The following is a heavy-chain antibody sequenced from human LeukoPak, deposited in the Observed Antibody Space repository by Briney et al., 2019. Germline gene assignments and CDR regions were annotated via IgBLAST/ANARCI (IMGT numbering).Heavy chain of an antibody. Sequence: GGSLRLSCEASGFTFTTYSMTWVRQAPGKGLQWVSIISSGSSAIFSADALKGRFTISRDNAKNSLYLQMNSLRAEDTAVYYCARSSGSSLEYFQHWGQGTLVTVSS. V-gene: IGHV3-21*01. J-gene: IGHJ1*01. CDR3: ARSSGSSLEYFQH. CDR1: GFTFTTYS. D-gene: IGHD1-26*01. CDR2: ISSGSSAI.